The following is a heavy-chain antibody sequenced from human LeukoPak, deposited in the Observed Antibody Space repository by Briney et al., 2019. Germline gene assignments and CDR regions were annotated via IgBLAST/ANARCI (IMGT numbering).Heavy chain of an antibody. CDR2: IYYSGST. CDR3: ARPYSRIAAADEFDY. CDR1: GGSISSSSYY. J-gene: IGHJ4*02. D-gene: IGHD6-13*01. Sequence: SETLSLTCTVSGGSISSSSYYWGWIRQPPGKWLERIGSIYYSGSTYYNPSLKSRVTISVDTSKNQFSLKMSSVTAADTAVYYCARPYSRIAAADEFDYWGQGTLVTVSS. V-gene: IGHV4-39*01.